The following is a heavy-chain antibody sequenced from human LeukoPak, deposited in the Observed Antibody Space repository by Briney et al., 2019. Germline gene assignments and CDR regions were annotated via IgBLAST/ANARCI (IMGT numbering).Heavy chain of an antibody. D-gene: IGHD6-19*01. J-gene: IGHJ4*02. Sequence: SETLSLTCTVSGGSISSYYWSWIRQPPGKGLEWIGYIYYSGSTNYNPSLKSRVTISVDTSKNRFSLKLSSVTAADTAVYYCARAHVGQSSGWSFDYWGQGTLVTVSS. CDR3: ARAHVGQSSGWSFDY. CDR2: IYYSGST. CDR1: GGSISSYY. V-gene: IGHV4-59*01.